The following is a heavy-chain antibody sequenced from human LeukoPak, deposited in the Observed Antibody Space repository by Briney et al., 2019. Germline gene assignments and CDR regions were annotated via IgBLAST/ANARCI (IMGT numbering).Heavy chain of an antibody. J-gene: IGHJ6*03. CDR1: GGSISSYY. V-gene: IGHV4-59*01. D-gene: IGHD3-22*01. CDR2: IHYSGST. CDR3: ARANPLVVVVRSYYYMDV. Sequence: SETLSLTCTVSGGSISSYYWSWIRQPPGKGLEWIGYIHYSGSTNYNPSLKSRVTISVDTSKNQFSLKLSSVTAADTAVYYCARANPLVVVVRSYYYMDVWGKGTTVTVSS.